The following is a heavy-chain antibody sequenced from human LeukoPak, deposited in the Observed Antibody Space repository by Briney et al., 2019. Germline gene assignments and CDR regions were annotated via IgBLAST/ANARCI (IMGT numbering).Heavy chain of an antibody. D-gene: IGHD3-10*01. CDR3: ASAYMVRGVYYMDV. CDR1: GGSFSGYY. V-gene: IGHV4-34*01. CDR2: INHSGST. Sequence: SETLSLTCAVYGGSFSGYYWSWIRQPPGKGLESIGEINHSGSTNYNPSLKSRVTISVDTSKNQFSLKLSSVTAADTAVYYCASAYMVRGVYYMDVWGKGTTVTVSS. J-gene: IGHJ6*03.